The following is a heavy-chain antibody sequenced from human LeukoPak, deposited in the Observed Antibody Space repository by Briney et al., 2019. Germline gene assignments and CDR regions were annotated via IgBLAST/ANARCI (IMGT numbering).Heavy chain of an antibody. D-gene: IGHD2-15*01. Sequence: GGSLRLSCAASGFTFSSSAMSWVRQAPGKGLEWVSAISNNGGYTYYADSVQGRLTISRDNSKSTLCLQVNSLRAEDTAVYYCAKQLGYCSDGSCYFPYWGQGTLVTVSS. J-gene: IGHJ4*02. CDR1: GFTFSSSA. CDR2: ISNNGGYT. CDR3: AKQLGYCSDGSCYFPY. V-gene: IGHV3-23*01.